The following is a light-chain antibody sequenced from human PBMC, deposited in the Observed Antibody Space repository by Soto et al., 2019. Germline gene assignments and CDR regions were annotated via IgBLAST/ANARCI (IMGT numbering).Light chain of an antibody. CDR1: QSFSSSY. Sequence: EIVLTQSPGTLSLSPGERATLSCRASQSFSSSYLAWYQQKPGQAPRLLIYGASSRATGIPDRFSGSGSGTEFTLTISSLEPVDFAVYYCQHYGSALFTFGPGTKVDVK. CDR2: GAS. V-gene: IGKV3-20*01. CDR3: QHYGSALFT. J-gene: IGKJ3*01.